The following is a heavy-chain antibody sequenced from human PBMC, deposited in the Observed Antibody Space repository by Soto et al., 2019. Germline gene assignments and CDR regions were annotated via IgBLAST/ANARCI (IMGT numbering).Heavy chain of an antibody. CDR3: ASVYSSGRRLYFDY. CDR1: GGTFSSYA. J-gene: IGHJ4*02. Sequence: ASVKVSCKASGGTFSSYAISWVRQAPGQGLEWMGGIIPIFGTANYAQKFQGRVTITADKSTSTAYMELSSLRSEDTAVYYCASVYSSGRRLYFDYWGPGTLGTVS. V-gene: IGHV1-69*06. D-gene: IGHD6-19*01. CDR2: IIPIFGTA.